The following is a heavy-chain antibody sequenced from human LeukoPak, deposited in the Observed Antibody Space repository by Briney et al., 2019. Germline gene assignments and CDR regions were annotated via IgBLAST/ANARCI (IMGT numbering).Heavy chain of an antibody. CDR2: IYHGGST. V-gene: IGHV4-38-2*01. Sequence: SETLSLTCAVSGYSISSGYNWGWIRQPPGKGLEGIGRIYHGGSTNYNPSLKSRFTISVDTSKNQSSLKMSSVSAADTAVYYCARQDGYSLFDYWGQGTLVTVSS. CDR1: GYSISSGYN. CDR3: ARQDGYSLFDY. D-gene: IGHD3-22*01. J-gene: IGHJ4*02.